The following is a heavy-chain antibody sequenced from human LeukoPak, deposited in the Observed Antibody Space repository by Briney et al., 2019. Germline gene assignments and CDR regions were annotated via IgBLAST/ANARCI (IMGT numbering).Heavy chain of an antibody. D-gene: IGHD1-1*01. CDR1: GGSISSSSYY. Sequence: SETLSLTCTVSGGSISSSSYYWAWIRQPPGKGLEWIGSIYYSGSTYYNPSLKSRVTISVDTSKNQFSLKLSSVTAADTAVYYCARHPNEGGPTDYWGQGTLVTVSS. CDR3: ARHPNEGGPTDY. CDR2: IYYSGST. J-gene: IGHJ4*02. V-gene: IGHV4-39*01.